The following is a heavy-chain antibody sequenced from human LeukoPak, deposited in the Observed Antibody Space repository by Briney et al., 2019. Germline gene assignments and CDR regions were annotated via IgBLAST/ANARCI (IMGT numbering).Heavy chain of an antibody. D-gene: IGHD2-15*01. CDR2: IYYSGST. CDR3: ASFYCSGGSCYQYFSYYYMDV. CDR1: GGPISSSSYY. V-gene: IGHV4-39*01. Sequence: SETLSLTCTVSGGPISSSSYYWGWIRQPPGKGLEWTGSIYYSGSTYYNPSLQSRVTMSVDTSKNQFSLKLNSVTAADTAVYYCASFYCSGGSCYQYFSYYYMDVWGKGTTVTISS. J-gene: IGHJ6*03.